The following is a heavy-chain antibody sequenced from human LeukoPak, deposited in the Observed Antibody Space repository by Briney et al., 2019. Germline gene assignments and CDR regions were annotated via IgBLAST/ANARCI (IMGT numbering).Heavy chain of an antibody. CDR2: IKSKSDGGTT. V-gene: IGHV3-15*05. CDR3: ARDRDYYGSGSSFDP. D-gene: IGHD3-10*01. J-gene: IGHJ5*02. Sequence: GGSLRLSCAASGFTLSSYGMNWVRQAPGKGLEWVGGIKSKSDGGTTDYAAPVKGRFTISRDNAKNTLYLQMNSLRAEDTAVYYCARDRDYYGSGSSFDPWGQGTLVTVSS. CDR1: GFTLSSYG.